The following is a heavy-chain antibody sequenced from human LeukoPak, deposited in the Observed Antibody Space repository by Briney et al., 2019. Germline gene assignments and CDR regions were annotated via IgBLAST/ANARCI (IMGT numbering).Heavy chain of an antibody. CDR1: GYAFNTYG. V-gene: IGHV1-18*01. J-gene: IGHJ5*01. CDR3: ARVFYYDTSGHNWFDS. Sequence: ASVKVSCKTSGYAFNTYGISWVRQAPGQGPEWMGWISGYNGKSNYAQKFQGRVTMTTDTATSTAYMGLRRLRSDDTAVSYCARVFYYDTSGHNWFDSWGPGTLVTVSS. D-gene: IGHD3-22*01. CDR2: ISGYNGKS.